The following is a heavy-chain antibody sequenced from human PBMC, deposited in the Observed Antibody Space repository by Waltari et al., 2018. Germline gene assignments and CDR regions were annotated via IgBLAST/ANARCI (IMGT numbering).Heavy chain of an antibody. D-gene: IGHD3-3*02. CDR3: ARFSKSANWIDP. J-gene: IGHJ5*02. CDR2: IYYSGIT. Sequence: QLQLQESGPGLVKPSETLSLTCTVSGGSISSSGSYWGWIRQPPGKGLAWIGSIYYSGITYYNTSLMSRVTRSVDTSKNQFSLKLTSVIAAETAVFYCARFSKSANWIDPWGQGTLVTVSS. CDR1: GGSISSSGSY. V-gene: IGHV4-39*01.